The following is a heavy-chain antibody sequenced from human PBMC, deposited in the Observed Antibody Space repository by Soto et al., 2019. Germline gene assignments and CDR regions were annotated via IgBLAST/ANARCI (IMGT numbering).Heavy chain of an antibody. CDR1: GFTFGEYS. D-gene: IGHD2-21*02. CDR3: TRGVTRYYYNYTVV. Sequence: PGGSLRLSCTTSGFTFGEYSMSWFRQAPGKGLEWVGFIRSKAYDGTTEYAASVKGRLTISRDDSKSIAYLQMNSLKTEDTAVYYCTRGVTRYYYNYTVVSGKAITVT. J-gene: IGHJ6*03. CDR2: IRSKAYDGTT. V-gene: IGHV3-49*03.